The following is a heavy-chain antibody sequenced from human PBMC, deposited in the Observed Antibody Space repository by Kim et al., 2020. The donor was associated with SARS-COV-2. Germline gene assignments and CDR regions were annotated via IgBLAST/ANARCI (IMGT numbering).Heavy chain of an antibody. CDR3: AKAPLGYDFWSGYYFEPFDY. J-gene: IGHJ4*02. CDR1: GFTFSSYA. Sequence: GGSLRLSCAASGFTFSSYAMSWVRQAPGKGLEWVSAISGSGVSTYYADSVKGRFTISRDNSKNTLYLQMNSLRAEDTAVYYCAKAPLGYDFWSGYYFEPFDYGGQGTLVTVSS. CDR2: ISGSGVST. V-gene: IGHV3-23*01. D-gene: IGHD3-3*01.